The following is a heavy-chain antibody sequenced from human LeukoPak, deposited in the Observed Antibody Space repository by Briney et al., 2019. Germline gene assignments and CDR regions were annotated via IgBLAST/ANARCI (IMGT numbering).Heavy chain of an antibody. CDR1: GFTFSSYV. CDR3: AKDFRIGYSAHFDY. D-gene: IGHD2-21*01. Sequence: AGGSLRLSCETAGFTFSSYVMHWVRRTPGKGLVWVSRISHGIISYADSVKGRFSISRDNSKNTLYLQMDSLRGEDTAVYYCAKDFRIGYSAHFDYWGQGALVTVSS. CDR2: ISHGII. J-gene: IGHJ4*02. V-gene: IGHV3-74*01.